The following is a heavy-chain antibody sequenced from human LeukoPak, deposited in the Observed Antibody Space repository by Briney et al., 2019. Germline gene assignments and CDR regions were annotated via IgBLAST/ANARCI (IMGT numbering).Heavy chain of an antibody. D-gene: IGHD5-18*01. CDR2: IRYDGGNR. V-gene: IGHV3-30*02. CDR1: GFTFSSYG. Sequence: GGSLRLSCVASGFTFSSYGVHWVRQAPGKGLEWVAFIRYDGGNRYYADSVKGRFTISRDNSKNTLYLQMNSLRAEDSALYYCAKGGGAYSLYYFDYWGQGTLVTVSS. CDR3: AKGGGAYSLYYFDY. J-gene: IGHJ4*02.